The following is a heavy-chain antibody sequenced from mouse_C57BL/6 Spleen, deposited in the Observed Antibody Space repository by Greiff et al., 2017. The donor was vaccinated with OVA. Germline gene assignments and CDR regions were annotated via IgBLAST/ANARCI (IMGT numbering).Heavy chain of an antibody. V-gene: IGHV2-2*01. Sequence: VQLQESGPGLVQPSQSLSITCTVSGFSLTSYGVHWVRQSPGKGLEWLGVIWSGGSTDSNAAFISKLSISKDNSKSQVFFKMNSLQADDTAIYYCARKGYYGSSYEIDYAMDYWGQGTSVTVSS. J-gene: IGHJ4*01. D-gene: IGHD1-1*01. CDR3: ARKGYYGSSYEIDYAMDY. CDR1: GFSLTSYG. CDR2: IWSGGST.